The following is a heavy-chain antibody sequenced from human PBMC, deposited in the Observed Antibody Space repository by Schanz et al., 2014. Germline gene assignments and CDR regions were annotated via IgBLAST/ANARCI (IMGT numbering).Heavy chain of an antibody. CDR3: ARSVGMVRRYFDS. V-gene: IGHV4-4*02. Sequence: QVQLEESGAGLVKPSGTLSLTCAVSGASVSSDNWWNWVRQPPGKGLEWIGEIYDSGNTNYNPSLKSRVTMSVDDSKTQFSLRLTSVTAADTAVYYCARSVGMVRRYFDSWGQGNLVTVSS. CDR2: IYDSGNT. J-gene: IGHJ4*02. CDR1: GASVSSDNW. D-gene: IGHD5-18*01.